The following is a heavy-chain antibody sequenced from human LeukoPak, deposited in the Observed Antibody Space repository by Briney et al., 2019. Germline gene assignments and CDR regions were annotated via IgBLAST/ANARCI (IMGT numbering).Heavy chain of an antibody. J-gene: IGHJ4*02. D-gene: IGHD3-22*01. CDR3: GRNYYDSSGYYYFGIDY. Sequence: GGSLRLSCAASGFTFSSYSMNWVRQAPGKGLEWVSSISSSSSYIYYADSVKGRFTISRDNAKNSLYLQMNSLRAEDTAVYYCGRNYYDSSGYYYFGIDYWGQGTLVTVSS. V-gene: IGHV3-21*04. CDR1: GFTFSSYS. CDR2: ISSSSSYI.